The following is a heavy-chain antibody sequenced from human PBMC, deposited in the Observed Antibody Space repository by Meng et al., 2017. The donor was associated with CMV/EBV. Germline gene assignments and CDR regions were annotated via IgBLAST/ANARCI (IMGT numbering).Heavy chain of an antibody. CDR2: FDPEDGET. V-gene: IGHV1-24*01. CDR1: GHTLTELS. D-gene: IGHD3-22*01. J-gene: IGHJ4*02. CDR3: ATGSYDSSGYYYEGYFDY. Sequence: QVQLVQSGAEGKKPGASVKGSCKVSGHTLTELSFHWVRRAPGKGLEWMGGFDPEDGETIYAQNFQGRVTMTEDTSTDTAYMELSSLRSEDTAVYYCATGSYDSSGYYYEGYFDYWGQGTLVTVSS.